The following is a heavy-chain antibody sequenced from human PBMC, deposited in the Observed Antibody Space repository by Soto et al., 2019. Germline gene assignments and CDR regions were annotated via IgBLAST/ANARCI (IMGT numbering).Heavy chain of an antibody. V-gene: IGHV4-30-4*01. CDR2: IYYSGST. CDR3: ALSDSSGHAGVYY. D-gene: IGHD3-22*01. Sequence: QVQLQESGPGLVKPSQTLSLTCTVSGGSISSGDYYWSWIRQPPGKGLEWIGYIYYSGSTYYNPALKSRVTIPVDASKNQFSLKLSAVTAADTAVYYCALSDSSGHAGVYYWGQGTLVTVSS. J-gene: IGHJ4*02. CDR1: GGSISSGDYY.